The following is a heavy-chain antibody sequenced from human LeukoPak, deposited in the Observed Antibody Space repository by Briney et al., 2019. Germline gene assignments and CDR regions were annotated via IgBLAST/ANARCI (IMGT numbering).Heavy chain of an antibody. V-gene: IGHV3-74*01. D-gene: IGHD4-4*01. CDR1: GFTLSQYL. CDR2: IDPDGSST. J-gene: IGHJ4*02. Sequence: PGGYPRLPCEGSGFTLSQYLMHRVRQAPGKGLVWVSRIDPDGSSTIYADSVKGQFTISRDNAKTTLYLQLHSLRAEDTAVYYCAREDYSNYAPYFDYWGQGTLVTVSS. CDR3: AREDYSNYAPYFDY.